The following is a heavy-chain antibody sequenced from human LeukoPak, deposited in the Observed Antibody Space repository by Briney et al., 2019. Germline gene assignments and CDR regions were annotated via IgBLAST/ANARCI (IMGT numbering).Heavy chain of an antibody. CDR3: ARELWGCSGGSCYFDY. J-gene: IGHJ4*02. Sequence: SETLPLTCAVYGGSFSGYYWSWIRQPPGKGLEWIGEINHSGSTNYNPSLKSRVTISVDTSKNQFSLKLSSVTAADTAVYYCARELWGCSGGSCYFDYWGQGTLVTVSS. V-gene: IGHV4-34*01. CDR2: INHSGST. D-gene: IGHD2-15*01. CDR1: GGSFSGYY.